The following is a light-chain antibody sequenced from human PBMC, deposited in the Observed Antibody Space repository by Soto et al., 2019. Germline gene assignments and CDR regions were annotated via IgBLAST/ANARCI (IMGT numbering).Light chain of an antibody. CDR1: SSDIGAYDH. V-gene: IGLV2-14*01. J-gene: IGLJ1*01. CDR2: SVS. CDR3: ISYTVSRSYV. Sequence: QSLLTQPASVSGSPGQSITISCSGTSSDIGAYDHVAWFQQFPGKTPKLVIYSVSNRPSGVSYRFSGSKSGNTASLTISGLQADDEADYYCISYTVSRSYVFGPGTKLTVL.